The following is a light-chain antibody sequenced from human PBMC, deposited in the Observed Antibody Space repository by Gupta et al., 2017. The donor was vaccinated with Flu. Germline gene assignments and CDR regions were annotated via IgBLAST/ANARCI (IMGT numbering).Light chain of an antibody. Sequence: QSALTQPRSVSGSPGQAVTISCTGTSSDVGGYHYVSWYQQHPGKAPKLMIYDVSKRPSGVPDRFSGSKSGNTASLAISGLQAEDEADYYCCSYAGRAVFGGGTQLTVL. CDR3: CSYAGRAV. CDR2: DVS. J-gene: IGLJ7*01. CDR1: SSDVGGYHY. V-gene: IGLV2-11*01.